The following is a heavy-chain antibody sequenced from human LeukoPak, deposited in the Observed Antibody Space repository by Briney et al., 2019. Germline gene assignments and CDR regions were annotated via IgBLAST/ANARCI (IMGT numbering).Heavy chain of an antibody. V-gene: IGHV1-2*02. CDR1: GYTFTGYY. D-gene: IGHD2-15*01. CDR3: ARALEDIVVVVAATPSSLYDY. J-gene: IGHJ4*02. Sequence: ASVKVSCKASGYTFTGYYMHWVRQAPGQGLEWMGWINPNSGGTNYAQKFQGRVTMTRDTSISTAYMELSRLRSDDTAVYYCARALEDIVVVVAATPSSLYDYWGQGTLATVSS. CDR2: INPNSGGT.